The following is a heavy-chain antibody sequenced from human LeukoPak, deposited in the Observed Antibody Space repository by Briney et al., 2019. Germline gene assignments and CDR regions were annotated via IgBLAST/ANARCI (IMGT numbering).Heavy chain of an antibody. Sequence: RPGGSLRLSCVATGITFSRYGMHWVRQPPGKGLERVAFIWYDGSKTYYGDPVKGRFTISRDNSKNTVYLQMSTLRADDTAVYYCAAPAGAANWLDPWGQGTLVTVSS. CDR3: AAPAGAANWLDP. V-gene: IGHV3-30*02. CDR1: GITFSRYG. J-gene: IGHJ5*02. D-gene: IGHD1-26*01. CDR2: IWYDGSKT.